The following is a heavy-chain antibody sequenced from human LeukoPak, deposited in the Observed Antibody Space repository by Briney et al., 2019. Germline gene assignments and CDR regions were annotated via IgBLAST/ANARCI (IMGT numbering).Heavy chain of an antibody. J-gene: IGHJ4*02. CDR3: ARDPNYYGSGSPPDY. CDR1: GFTFSSYS. D-gene: IGHD3-10*01. V-gene: IGHV3-21*01. Sequence: GGSLRLSCAASGFTFSSYSMKWIRRAPGKGLEWVSSISSSSSYIYYADSVKGRFTISRDNAKNSLYLQMNSLRAEDTAVYYCARDPNYYGSGSPPDYWGQGTLVTVSS. CDR2: ISSSSSYI.